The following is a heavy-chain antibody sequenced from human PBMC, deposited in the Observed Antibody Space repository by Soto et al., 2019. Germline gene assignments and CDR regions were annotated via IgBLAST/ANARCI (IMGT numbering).Heavy chain of an antibody. J-gene: IGHJ3*02. CDR1: GFSFRGDA. D-gene: IGHD3-10*01. V-gene: IGHV3-64D*08. CDR2: ISHNGDVT. CDR3: VVRGSAFDI. Sequence: GGSLRLSCSGSGFSFRGDAVHWVRQPPGKGLEDVSAISHNGDVTDYADSVKGRFTISRDNFKNTVYFQMSSLRVEDTAVYYCVVRGSAFDIWGQGTVVTVS.